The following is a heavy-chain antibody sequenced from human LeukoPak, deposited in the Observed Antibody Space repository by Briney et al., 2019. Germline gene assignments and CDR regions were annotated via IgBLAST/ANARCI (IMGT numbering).Heavy chain of an antibody. J-gene: IGHJ4*02. CDR2: ISGSGGGT. V-gene: IGHV3-23*01. CDR1: GFTFSRYA. CDR3: AKEGPGGFPTYYYDSSGYTVDY. D-gene: IGHD3-22*01. Sequence: QSGGSLRLSCAASGFTFSRYAMSWVRQAPGKGLEWVSGISGSGGGTYYADSVEGRFTISRDNSKNTLYLQMNSLRAEDTAVYYCAKEGPGGFPTYYYDSSGYTVDYWGQGTLVTVSS.